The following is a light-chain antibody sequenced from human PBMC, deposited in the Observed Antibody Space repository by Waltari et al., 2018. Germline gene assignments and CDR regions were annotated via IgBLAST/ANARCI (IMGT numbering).Light chain of an antibody. CDR1: SNDVRNYHI. J-gene: IGLJ1*01. V-gene: IGLV2-23*02. Sequence: HSALTQPAPVSASPGPSITIPCTGTSNDVRNYHIDCWYQQYPGKVPQPIIYEVNKRPSGVSHRFSGSKSRNTASLTISGLQAEDEADYYCFSYTGDTTLYVFGTGTKVTVL. CDR3: FSYTGDTTLYV. CDR2: EVN.